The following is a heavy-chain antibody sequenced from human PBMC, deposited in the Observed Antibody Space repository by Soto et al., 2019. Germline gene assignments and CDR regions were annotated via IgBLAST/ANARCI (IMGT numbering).Heavy chain of an antibody. V-gene: IGHV4-31*03. D-gene: IGHD5-18*01. Sequence: QVQLQESGPGLVEPSQTLSLTCTVSGGSISSGGYYWSWIRQHPGKGLEWIGYIYYSGSTYYNPSLKSRVTISVDTSKKQFSLKLSSVAAADTAVYYCALHLWFSADEYFDYWGQGTLVTVSS. CDR3: ALHLWFSADEYFDY. J-gene: IGHJ4*02. CDR1: GGSISSGGYY. CDR2: IYYSGST.